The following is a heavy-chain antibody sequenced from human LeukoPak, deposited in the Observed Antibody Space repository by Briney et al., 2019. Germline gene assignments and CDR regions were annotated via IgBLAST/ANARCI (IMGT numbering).Heavy chain of an antibody. D-gene: IGHD6-13*01. Sequence: GALRLSCAASGFTFSSYWMNWVRQAPGKGLVWVSRIASDGSSTTYADSVKGRFSISRGNAKNTLYLQMNSLRAEDTAVYYCMVLWQQLVPVIQWGQGTLVIVSS. CDR1: GFTFSSYW. V-gene: IGHV3-74*01. J-gene: IGHJ4*02. CDR2: IASDGSST. CDR3: MVLWQQLVPVIQ.